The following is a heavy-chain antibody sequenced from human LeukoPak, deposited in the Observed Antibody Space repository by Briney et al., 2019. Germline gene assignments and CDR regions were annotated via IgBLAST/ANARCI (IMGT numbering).Heavy chain of an antibody. V-gene: IGHV3-74*01. CDR2: INSDGSST. Sequence: PGGSLRLSCAASGFTFSSYWMHWVRQAPGKGLVGVSRINSDGSSTSYADSVKGRFTISRDNAKNTLYLQMNSLRAEDTAVYYCARFSVGSPIDYWGQGTLVTVSS. D-gene: IGHD1-26*01. CDR1: GFTFSSYW. CDR3: ARFSVGSPIDY. J-gene: IGHJ4*02.